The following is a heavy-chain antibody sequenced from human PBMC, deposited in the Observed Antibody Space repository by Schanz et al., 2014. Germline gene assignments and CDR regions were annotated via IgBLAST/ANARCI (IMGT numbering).Heavy chain of an antibody. J-gene: IGHJ4*02. CDR1: GFTFSSYA. CDR2: ISPTGSST. V-gene: IGHV3-23*04. Sequence: VQLVESGGGVVQPGGSLRLSCAASGFTFSSYAMNWVRQAPGKGLEWVSNISPTGSSTYYADSVKGRFTISRDNSKNTLYLQMNSLRAEDTAVYYCARDGDFDYWGQGTLVTVSS. CDR3: ARDGDFDY.